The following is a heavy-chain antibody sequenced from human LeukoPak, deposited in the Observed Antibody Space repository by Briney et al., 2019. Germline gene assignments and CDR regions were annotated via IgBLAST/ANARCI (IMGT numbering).Heavy chain of an antibody. Sequence: GASVKVSCKASGYTFTSYYMHWVRQAPGQGLEWMGIINPSGGSTSYAQKFQGRVTMTRDMSTSTVYMELTRLRSDDSAVYYCARDYDYVWRTFRPYYYQYMDVWGKGTTVTISS. CDR1: GYTFTSYY. J-gene: IGHJ6*03. CDR2: INPSGGST. D-gene: IGHD3-16*01. CDR3: ARDYDYVWRTFRPYYYQYMDV. V-gene: IGHV1-46*01.